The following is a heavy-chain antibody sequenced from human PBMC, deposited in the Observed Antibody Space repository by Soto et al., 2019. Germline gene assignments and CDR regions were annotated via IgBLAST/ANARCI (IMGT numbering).Heavy chain of an antibody. D-gene: IGHD1-26*01. CDR3: ARDRAEGDFDY. CDR2: IYYSGST. Sequence: PSETLSLTCTVSGGSISSYYWSWIRQPPGKGLEWIGYIYYSGSTNYNPSLKSRVTISVDTSKNQFSLKLSSVTAADTAVYYCARDRAEGDFDYWGQGTLVTVSS. V-gene: IGHV4-59*01. CDR1: GGSISSYY. J-gene: IGHJ4*02.